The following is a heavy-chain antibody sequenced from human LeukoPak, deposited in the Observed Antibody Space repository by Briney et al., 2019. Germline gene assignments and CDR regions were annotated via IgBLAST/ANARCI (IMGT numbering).Heavy chain of an antibody. D-gene: IGHD3-10*01. CDR1: AYTFSTYL. Sequence: ASVKLSCNASAYTFSTYLLHWVRQAPGQGLEWMGIIDPSGGSTGYAQKFQGRVPMTRDTSTSTVYMELSSLRSEDAAVYYCARDLGLRGVTNWFDPWGQGTRVSVSS. V-gene: IGHV1-46*01. CDR3: ARDLGLRGVTNWFDP. CDR2: IDPSGGST. J-gene: IGHJ5*02.